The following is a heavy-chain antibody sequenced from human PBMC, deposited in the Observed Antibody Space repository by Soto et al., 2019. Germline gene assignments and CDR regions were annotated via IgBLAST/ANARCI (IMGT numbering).Heavy chain of an antibody. J-gene: IGHJ5*02. CDR3: ARGGSNIGRYGWFDP. V-gene: IGHV3-11*04. D-gene: IGHD3-16*01. CDR2: ITNSGSTI. CDR1: GFTFSDYY. Sequence: QVQLVESGGGLVKPGGSLRLSCAASGFTFSDYYMSWIRQAPGKGLEWVSYITNSGSTIYYADSVKGRFSISRDNAKNSLYRQLNSLRAEGAAVYYCARGGSNIGRYGWFDPWGQGTLVTVSS.